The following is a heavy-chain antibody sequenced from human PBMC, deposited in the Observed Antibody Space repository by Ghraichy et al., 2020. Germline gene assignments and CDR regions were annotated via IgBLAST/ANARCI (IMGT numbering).Heavy chain of an antibody. CDR1: GYSISSGYY. J-gene: IGHJ4*02. CDR2: IYHSGST. CDR3: ARDGSPYYGFWSGYRTEYYFGY. Sequence: SETLSLTCTVSGYSISSGYYWGWIRQPPGKGLEWIGSIYHSGSTYYNPSLKSRVTISVDTSKNQFSLKLSSVTAADTAVYYCARDGSPYYGFWSGYRTEYYFGYWGQGTLVTVSS. V-gene: IGHV4-38-2*02. D-gene: IGHD3-3*01.